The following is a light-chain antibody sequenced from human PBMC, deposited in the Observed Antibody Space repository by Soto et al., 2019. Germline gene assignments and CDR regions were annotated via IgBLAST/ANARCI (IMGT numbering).Light chain of an antibody. V-gene: IGKV3D-11*03. Sequence: EIALTQSPATLSSFPGDRVTLSCRASQYINTRLAWYQHRPGQAPRLLIYQTSIRAAGIPARFSGSGYGTDFTLTITTLQPEDVGIYYCQQCHATPLTFGQGTRLEIK. J-gene: IGKJ5*01. CDR2: QTS. CDR3: QQCHATPLT. CDR1: QYINTR.